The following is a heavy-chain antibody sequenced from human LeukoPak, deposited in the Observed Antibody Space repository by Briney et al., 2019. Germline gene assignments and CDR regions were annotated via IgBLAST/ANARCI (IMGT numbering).Heavy chain of an antibody. Sequence: GASVKVSCKASGYTFTGYYMHWVRQAPGQGLEWMGWINPNSGGTNYAQKFQGRVTMTRDTSISTAYMELSRLRSDDTAVYYCARXWATVXPDXGMDVWGQGTTVTV. D-gene: IGHD3-16*01. CDR2: INPNSGGT. V-gene: IGHV1-2*02. CDR3: ARXWATVXPDXGMDV. J-gene: IGHJ6*01. CDR1: GYTFTGYY.